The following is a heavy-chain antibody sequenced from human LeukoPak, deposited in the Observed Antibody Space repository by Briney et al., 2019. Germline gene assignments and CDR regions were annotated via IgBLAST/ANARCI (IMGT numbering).Heavy chain of an antibody. CDR3: ARSKWELHYYFDY. J-gene: IGHJ4*02. CDR2: IIPIFGTA. CDR1: GGTFSSYA. D-gene: IGHD1-26*01. V-gene: IGHV1-69*06. Sequence: ASVKVSCKASGGTFSSYAISWVRQAPGQGLEWMGGIIPIFGTANYAQKFQGRVTITADKSTITAYMELSSLRSEDTAVYYCARSKWELHYYFDYWGQGTLVTVSS.